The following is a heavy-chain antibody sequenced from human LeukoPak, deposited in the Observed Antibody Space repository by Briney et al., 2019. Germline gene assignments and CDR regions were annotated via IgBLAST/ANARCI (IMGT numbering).Heavy chain of an antibody. CDR1: GFTVSSNY. CDR3: ARNLHDSSGYCCGY. J-gene: IGHJ4*02. D-gene: IGHD3-22*01. CDR2: IYSGGST. Sequence: GGSLRLSCAASGFTVSSNYMSWVRQAPGKGLEWVSVIYSGGSTYYADSVKGRFTISRDISKNTLYLQMNSLRAEDTAVYYCARNLHDSSGYCCGYWGQGTLVTVSS. V-gene: IGHV3-66*01.